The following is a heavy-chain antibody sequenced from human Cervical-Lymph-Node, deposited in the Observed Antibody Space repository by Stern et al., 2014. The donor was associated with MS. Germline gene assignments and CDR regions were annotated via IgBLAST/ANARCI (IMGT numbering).Heavy chain of an antibody. D-gene: IGHD3-10*01. CDR1: GFSLSNGRMG. CDR2: IFSNDER. Sequence: DTLRESGPVLVKPTETLMLTCTVSGFSLSNGRMGVSWIRQPPGKALEWLAHIFSNDERSYSTSLKSRLTISKDTSRSQVVLTMTNMDPVDTATYFCARILYDGAYRGDYWGQGILVTVSS. V-gene: IGHV2-26*01. CDR3: ARILYDGAYRGDY. J-gene: IGHJ4*02.